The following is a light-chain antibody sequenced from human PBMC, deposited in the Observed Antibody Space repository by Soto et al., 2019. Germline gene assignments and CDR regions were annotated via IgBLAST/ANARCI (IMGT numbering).Light chain of an antibody. J-gene: IGKJ5*01. CDR2: SAS. CDR1: QSINTF. CDR3: QQSHSLPIT. Sequence: DIQMTQSPSSLSASVGDKVTINCRTSQSINTFLHWYQQKPGKAPKLLIYSASSLQGGVPSRFSSSGTGTDFTLTITSLQPEDSATYYCQQSHSLPITFGQGTRLEIK. V-gene: IGKV1-39*01.